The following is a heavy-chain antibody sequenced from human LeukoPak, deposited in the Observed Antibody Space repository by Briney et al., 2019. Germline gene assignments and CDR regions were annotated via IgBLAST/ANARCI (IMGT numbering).Heavy chain of an antibody. J-gene: IGHJ6*04. V-gene: IGHV3-53*01. CDR1: GFTVSSNY. D-gene: IGHD3-10*01. CDR3: ARDLFHYYGSGLDV. CDR2: IYSGGST. Sequence: GGSLRLSCAASGFTVSSNYMSWVRQAPGKGLEWVSVIYSGGSTYYADSVKGRFTISRDNSKNTLYLQMNSLRAEDTAVYYCARDLFHYYGSGLDVWGKGTTVTVSS.